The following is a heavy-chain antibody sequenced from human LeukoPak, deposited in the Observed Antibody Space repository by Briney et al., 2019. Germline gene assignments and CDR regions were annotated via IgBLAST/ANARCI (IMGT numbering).Heavy chain of an antibody. CDR3: ARGPYYYDSSGYYSSDY. CDR1: GYTFTSYY. V-gene: IGHV1-46*01. CDR2: INPSGGST. D-gene: IGHD3-22*01. Sequence: ASVKVSCKASGYTFTSYYMHWVRQAPGQGLEWMGIINPSGGSTSYAQKFQGRVTMTRDTSTSTVYMELSSLRSEDTAVYYCARGPYYYDSSGYYSSDYWGQGDQVTVSS. J-gene: IGHJ4*02.